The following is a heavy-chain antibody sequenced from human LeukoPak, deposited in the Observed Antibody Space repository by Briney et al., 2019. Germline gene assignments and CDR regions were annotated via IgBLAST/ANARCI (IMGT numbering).Heavy chain of an antibody. J-gene: IGHJ4*02. D-gene: IGHD4-17*01. CDR2: ISDSGGST. CDR3: AKVTTETFHYGDTGIYYFDY. CDR1: GFTFSSYA. V-gene: IGHV3-23*01. Sequence: GGSLRLSCAASGFTFSSYAMSWVRQAPGKGLEWVSFISDSGGSTYYADSVKGRFTISRDNSKNTLYLQMNSLRAEDTAVYYCAKVTTETFHYGDTGIYYFDYWGQGTLVTVSS.